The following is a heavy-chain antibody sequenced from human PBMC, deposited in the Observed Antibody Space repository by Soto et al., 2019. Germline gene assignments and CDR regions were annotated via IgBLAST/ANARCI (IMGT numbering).Heavy chain of an antibody. CDR3: AREALGYSSSSYFQH. CDR2: IKQDGSEK. D-gene: IGHD6-6*01. V-gene: IGHV3-7*01. Sequence: GGSLRLSCAASGFTFSSYWMSWVRQAPGKGLEWVANIKQDGSEKYYVDSVKGRFTISRDNAKNSLYLQMNSLRAEDMAVYYCAREALGYSSSSYFQHWGQGTLVTVSS. J-gene: IGHJ1*01. CDR1: GFTFSSYW.